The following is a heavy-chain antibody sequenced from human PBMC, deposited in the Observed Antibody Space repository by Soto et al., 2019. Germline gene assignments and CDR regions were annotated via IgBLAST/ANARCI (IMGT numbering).Heavy chain of an antibody. CDR1: GFTFSSYL. J-gene: IGHJ4*02. CDR3: ARDLYYDSSGYYYGYYFDY. CDR2: INSDGSST. V-gene: IGHV3-74*01. Sequence: GGSLRLSCAASGFTFSSYLMHWVRQAPGKGLVWVSRINSDGSSTSYADSVKGRFTISRDNAKNTLYLQMNSLRAEDTAVYYCARDLYYDSSGYYYGYYFDYWGQGTLVTVSS. D-gene: IGHD3-22*01.